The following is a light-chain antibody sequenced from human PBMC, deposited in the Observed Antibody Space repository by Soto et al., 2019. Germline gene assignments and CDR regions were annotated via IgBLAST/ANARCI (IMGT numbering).Light chain of an antibody. CDR3: CSFAGTGTQYV. V-gene: IGLV2-23*01. CDR2: EGS. J-gene: IGLJ1*01. Sequence: QSALTQPASVSGSLGQSITISCIGTSDNIGSYNLVSWYQLKPGKAPKIIIFEGSKRPSGVSNRFSGSRSGNTASLTISGLQAEDEADYYCCSFAGTGTQYVFGTGTKLTVL. CDR1: SDNIGSYNL.